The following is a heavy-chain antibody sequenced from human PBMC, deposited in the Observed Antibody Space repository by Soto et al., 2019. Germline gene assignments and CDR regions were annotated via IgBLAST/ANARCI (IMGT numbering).Heavy chain of an antibody. CDR2: TTNKANSYTA. V-gene: IGHV3-72*01. D-gene: IGHD6-13*01. CDR1: GFTLSDHY. Sequence: EVQLVESGGDLVQPGGSLRLSCAVSGFTLSDHYMDWVRQAPGKRLEWVGSTTNKANSYTAEYAASVKGRFTISRDDSKNLLFLQMNSLQTEDTAVYYCVRGWPSFDLWGRGTLVTVSS. J-gene: IGHJ2*01. CDR3: VRGWPSFDL.